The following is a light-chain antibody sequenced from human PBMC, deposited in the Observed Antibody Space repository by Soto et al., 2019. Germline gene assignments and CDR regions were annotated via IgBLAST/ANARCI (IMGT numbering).Light chain of an antibody. CDR1: QSLLHTNGYTY. CDR2: LGS. V-gene: IGKV2-28*01. J-gene: IGKJ1*01. CDR3: IQPLQSPGT. Sequence: IVMNQSPRSLSVTPGEPASISCRSSQSLLHTNGYTYLNWYLQKPGQSPHLLIYLGSRRAPGVPERIISSGSGTEFTMTINRVEADDVGIYYCIQPLQSPGTFGQGTKV.